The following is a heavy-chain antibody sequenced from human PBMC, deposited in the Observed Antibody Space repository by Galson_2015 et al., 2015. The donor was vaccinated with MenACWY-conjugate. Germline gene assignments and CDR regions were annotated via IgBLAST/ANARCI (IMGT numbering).Heavy chain of an antibody. CDR2: FSSNGHST. CDR3: AKGPLYDSSGSDSDYFEY. J-gene: IGHJ4*02. V-gene: IGHV3-23*01. CDR1: GFTFSSSA. D-gene: IGHD3-22*01. Sequence: SLRLSCAASGFTFSSSAMTWVRQAPGKGLEWVSVFSSNGHSTNYADSVKGRFTISRDNSKNTLYLQMNNLRAEDTALYYCAKGPLYDSSGSDSDYFEYWGQGTLVTVSS.